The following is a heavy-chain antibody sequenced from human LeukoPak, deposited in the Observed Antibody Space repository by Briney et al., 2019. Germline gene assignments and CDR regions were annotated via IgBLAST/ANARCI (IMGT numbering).Heavy chain of an antibody. CDR3: ARGPDAFDI. CDR2: IYHSGST. CDR1: GYSISSGYY. V-gene: IGHV4-38-2*01. Sequence: SSETLSLTCAVSGYSISSGYYWGWIRQPPGKGLEWIGSIYHSGSTYYNPSLKSRVTISVDTSKDQFSLKLSSVTAADTAAYYYARGPDAFDIWGQGTMVTVSS. J-gene: IGHJ3*02.